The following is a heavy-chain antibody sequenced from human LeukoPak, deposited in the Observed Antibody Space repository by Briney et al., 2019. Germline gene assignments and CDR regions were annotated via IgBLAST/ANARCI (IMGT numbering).Heavy chain of an antibody. V-gene: IGHV3-23*01. CDR2: ISGSGGST. J-gene: IGHJ4*02. Sequence: GGSLRLSCAASGFTVSSNYMSWVRQAPGKGLEWVSAISGSGGSTYYADSVKGRFTISRDNSKNTLYLQMNSLRAEDTAVYYCAKDPIIAAAGMPEFDYWGQGTLVTVSS. CDR3: AKDPIIAAAGMPEFDY. D-gene: IGHD6-13*01. CDR1: GFTVSSNY.